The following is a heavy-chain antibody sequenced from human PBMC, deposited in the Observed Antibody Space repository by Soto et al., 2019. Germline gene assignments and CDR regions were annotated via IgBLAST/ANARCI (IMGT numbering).Heavy chain of an antibody. CDR2: INAGNGNT. Sequence: AASVKVSCKASGYTFTTYAMHWVRQAPGQRLEWMGWINAGNGNTKYSQKFQGRVTITRDTSASTAYMELSSLRSEDTAVYYCARGGYDILTGYDAFDIWGQGTMVTVSS. D-gene: IGHD3-9*01. J-gene: IGHJ3*02. CDR3: ARGGYDILTGYDAFDI. CDR1: GYTFTTYA. V-gene: IGHV1-3*01.